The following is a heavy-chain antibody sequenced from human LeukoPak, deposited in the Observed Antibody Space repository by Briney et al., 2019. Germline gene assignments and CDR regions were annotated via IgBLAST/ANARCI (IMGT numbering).Heavy chain of an antibody. V-gene: IGHV3-74*01. Sequence: GRSLRLSCAASGFTFYDYAMHWVRQAPGKGLVWVSRINSDGTTTTYADSVKGRFTISRDNAKNTLYLQMNSLRAEDTAVYYCAKVNTGSYTWFDPWGQGPLVTVSS. J-gene: IGHJ5*02. CDR1: GFTFYDYA. CDR3: AKVNTGSYTWFDP. D-gene: IGHD1-26*01. CDR2: INSDGTTT.